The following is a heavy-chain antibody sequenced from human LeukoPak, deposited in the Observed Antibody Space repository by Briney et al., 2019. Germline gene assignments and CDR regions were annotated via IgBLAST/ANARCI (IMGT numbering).Heavy chain of an antibody. V-gene: IGHV1-69*13. Sequence: GASVKVSCKASGGTFRSYAISWVRQAPGQGLEWMGGIIPIFGTANYAQRFQGRVTITADESTSTAYMELSSLRSEDTAVYYCARPYSSSSGGDDAFDIWGQGTMVTVSS. D-gene: IGHD6-6*01. J-gene: IGHJ3*02. CDR3: ARPYSSSSGGDDAFDI. CDR1: GGTFRSYA. CDR2: IIPIFGTA.